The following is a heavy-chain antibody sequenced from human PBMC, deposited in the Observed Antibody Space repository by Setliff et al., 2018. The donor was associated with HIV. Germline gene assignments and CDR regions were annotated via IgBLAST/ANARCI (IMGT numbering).Heavy chain of an antibody. V-gene: IGHV3-74*03. CDR2: INSDGTST. CDR3: ARDLSYDYDRSSDTFDY. CDR1: GFTFSPYW. J-gene: IGHJ4*02. D-gene: IGHD3-22*01. Sequence: QPGGSLRLSCAASGFTFSPYWMHWVRQAPGKGLVWVSRINSDGTSTTYADSVKGRFTISRDNAKNTLYLQINSLRAEDTAVYYCARDLSYDYDRSSDTFDYWGQGTLVTVSS.